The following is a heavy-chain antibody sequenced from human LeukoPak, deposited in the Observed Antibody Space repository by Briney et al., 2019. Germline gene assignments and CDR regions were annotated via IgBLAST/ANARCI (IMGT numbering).Heavy chain of an antibody. V-gene: IGHV4-59*01. CDR3: ARAITMIKQRAFDM. Sequence: PSETLSLTCTVSGGSISSYYWSWIRQPPGKGLEWIGYIYYSGSTNYNPSLKSRVTISVDTSKNQFSLKLSSVTAADTAVYYCARAITMIKQRAFDMWGQGTMVTVSS. CDR1: GGSISSYY. D-gene: IGHD3-22*01. CDR2: IYYSGST. J-gene: IGHJ3*02.